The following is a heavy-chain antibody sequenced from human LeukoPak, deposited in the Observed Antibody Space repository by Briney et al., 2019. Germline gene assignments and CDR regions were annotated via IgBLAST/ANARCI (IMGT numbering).Heavy chain of an antibody. CDR2: IRYDGSNK. CDR3: ATQGGWFGARRTDY. D-gene: IGHD3-10*01. J-gene: IGHJ4*02. Sequence: PGGSLRLSCAASGFTFSSYGMHWVRQAPGKGLEWVAFIRYDGSNKYYADSVKGRFTISRDNSKNTLYLQMNSLRAEDTAVYYCATQGGWFGARRTDYWGQGTLVTVSS. CDR1: GFTFSSYG. V-gene: IGHV3-30*02.